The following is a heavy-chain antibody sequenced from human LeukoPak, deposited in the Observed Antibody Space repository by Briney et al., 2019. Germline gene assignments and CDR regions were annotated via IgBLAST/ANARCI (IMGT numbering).Heavy chain of an antibody. D-gene: IGHD3-9*01. Sequence: ASVKVSCKASGYTFTSYYMHWVRQAPGQGLEWMGIINPSGGSTSYAQKFQGRVTMTRDMSTSTVYMELSSLRSDDTAVYYCARDLYDILTGYYHFDYWGQGTLVTVSS. CDR3: ARDLYDILTGYYHFDY. CDR1: GYTFTSYY. J-gene: IGHJ4*02. CDR2: INPSGGST. V-gene: IGHV1-46*01.